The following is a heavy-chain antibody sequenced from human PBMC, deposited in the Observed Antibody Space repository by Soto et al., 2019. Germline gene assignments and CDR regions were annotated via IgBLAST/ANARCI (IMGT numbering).Heavy chain of an antibody. V-gene: IGHV3-30*18. CDR2: ISNDGINN. CDR3: AKVIGDEGYFDY. J-gene: IGHJ4*02. Sequence: GGSLRLSCAASGFTFSSYGMHWVRQAPGKGLEWVAVISNDGINNRYADSVKGRFTISRDNSKNTLYLQMNSLRAEDTAVYYCAKVIGDEGYFDYWGQGTLVTVSS. CDR1: GFTFSSYG.